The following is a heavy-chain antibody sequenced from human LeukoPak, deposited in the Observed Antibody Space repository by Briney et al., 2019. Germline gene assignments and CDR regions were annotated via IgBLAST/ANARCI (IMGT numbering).Heavy chain of an antibody. D-gene: IGHD3-3*01. V-gene: IGHV3-30*02. CDR1: GFTLSSQD. CDR2: LRNDGRNK. Sequence: GGSLRLSCAASGFTLSSQDMNWVRQAPGKGLEWVALLRNDGRNKYYAGSVEGRFTISRDNSKNTLYLQMNRLTAEGTAVYYCAKSRRDYSFWSGYYWGQGTLVTVSS. CDR3: AKSRRDYSFWSGYY. J-gene: IGHJ4*02.